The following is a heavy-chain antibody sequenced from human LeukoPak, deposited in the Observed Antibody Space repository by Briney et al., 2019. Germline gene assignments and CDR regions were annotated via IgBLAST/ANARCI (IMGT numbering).Heavy chain of an antibody. CDR1: GGPLSGYY. J-gene: IGHJ4*02. CDR3: ARGSRWTRKYYFDF. Sequence: SETLSLTCAVSGGPLSGYYWSWIRQPPGKGLEWIGEINHSGGTNYNPSLKTRVTISVDTSKNQFSLKLSSVTAADTAIYYCARGSRWTRKYYFDFWGQGTLVTVSS. D-gene: IGHD5-24*01. V-gene: IGHV4-34*01. CDR2: INHSGGT.